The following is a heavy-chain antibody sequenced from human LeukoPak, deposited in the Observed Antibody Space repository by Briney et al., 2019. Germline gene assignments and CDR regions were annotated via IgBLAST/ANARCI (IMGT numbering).Heavy chain of an antibody. CDR3: ARGMYYYGSGGFDY. CDR1: GFTFSRDN. Sequence: GGSLRLSCAASGFTFSRDNTNWVRQAPGKGLEWVSYISSGSIIYYADSVKGRFTISRDNAKNSLYLQMHSLRDEDTAVYYCARGMYYYGSGGFDYWGQGTLVTVSS. V-gene: IGHV3-48*02. D-gene: IGHD3-10*01. J-gene: IGHJ4*02. CDR2: ISSGSII.